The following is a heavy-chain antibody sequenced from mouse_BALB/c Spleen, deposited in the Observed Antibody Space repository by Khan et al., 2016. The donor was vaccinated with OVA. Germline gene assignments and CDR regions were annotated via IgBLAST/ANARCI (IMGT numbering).Heavy chain of an antibody. CDR1: GFSLTGYG. V-gene: IGHV2-2*02. Sequence: QVQLKQSGPGLVQPSQSLSITCTVSGFSLTGYGVHWVRQSPGKGLEWLGVIWSGGSTDYNEAFIYRLSISKDNSKSQVFFKLNNLQANDTAIYYCARNYYYDEVLTYWGQGTLVTVSA. J-gene: IGHJ3*01. CDR3: ARNYYYDEVLTY. D-gene: IGHD2-4*01. CDR2: IWSGGST.